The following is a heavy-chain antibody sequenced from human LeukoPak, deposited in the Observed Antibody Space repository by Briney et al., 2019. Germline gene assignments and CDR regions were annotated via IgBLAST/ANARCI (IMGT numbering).Heavy chain of an antibody. Sequence: SETLSLTCTVSGGSISSSSYYWGWIRQPPGKGLEWIGSIYHSGSTYYNPSLKSRVTISVDTSKNQFSLKLSSVTAADTAVYYCARQNTYGDYFSPTPKWFDPWGQGTLVTVSS. CDR2: IYHSGST. V-gene: IGHV4-39*07. CDR3: ARQNTYGDYFSPTPKWFDP. CDR1: GGSISSSSYY. D-gene: IGHD4-17*01. J-gene: IGHJ5*02.